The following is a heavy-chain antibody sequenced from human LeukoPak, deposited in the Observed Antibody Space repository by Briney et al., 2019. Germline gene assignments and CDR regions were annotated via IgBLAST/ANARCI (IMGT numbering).Heavy chain of an antibody. CDR1: GLTFSSYA. CDR2: ISGSGGST. Sequence: GGSLRLSCAASGLTFSSYAMSWVRQAPGKGLEWVSAISGSGGSTYYADSVKGRFTTSRDNSKNTLYLQMNSLRAEDTAVYYCAKDRGERDGYKDYWGQGTLVTVSS. J-gene: IGHJ4*02. V-gene: IGHV3-23*01. D-gene: IGHD5-24*01. CDR3: AKDRGERDGYKDY.